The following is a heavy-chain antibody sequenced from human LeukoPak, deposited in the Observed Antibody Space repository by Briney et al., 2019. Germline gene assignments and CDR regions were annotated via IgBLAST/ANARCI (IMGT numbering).Heavy chain of an antibody. CDR1: GGTFSSYA. CDR3: ARVGYSNSYDY. D-gene: IGHD4-11*01. Sequence: GASVKVSCKASGGTFSSYAISWVRQAPGQGLEWMGGIIPIFGTANYAQKFQGRVTITWDASISTAYMDLSSLRSEDTAVYYCARVGYSNSYDYWGQGTPVTVSS. J-gene: IGHJ4*02. V-gene: IGHV1-69*13. CDR2: IIPIFGTA.